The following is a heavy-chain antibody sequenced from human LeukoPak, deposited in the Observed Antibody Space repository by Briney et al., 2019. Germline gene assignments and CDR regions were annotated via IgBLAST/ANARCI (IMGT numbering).Heavy chain of an antibody. CDR2: IYYSGST. CDR1: GGSISSSSYY. J-gene: IGHJ4*02. Sequence: SETLSLTCTVSGGSISSSSYYWGWIRQPPGKGPEWIGSIYYSGSTYYNPSLKSRVTISVDTSKNQFSLKLSSVTAADTAVYYCARWAGVGAFDYWGQGTLVTVSS. D-gene: IGHD1-26*01. V-gene: IGHV4-39*01. CDR3: ARWAGVGAFDY.